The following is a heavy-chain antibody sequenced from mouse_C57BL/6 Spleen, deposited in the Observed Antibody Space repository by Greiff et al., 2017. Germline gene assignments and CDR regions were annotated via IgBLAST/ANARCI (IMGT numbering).Heavy chain of an antibody. V-gene: IGHV5-6*01. J-gene: IGHJ3*01. CDR3: ARQDYDEAGVAC. CDR2: ISSGGSYT. CDR1: GFTFSSYG. D-gene: IGHD2-4*01. Sequence: EVHLVESGGDLVKPGGSLKLSCAASGFTFSSYGMSWVRQTPDKRLEWVATISSGGSYTYYTDSVKGLFTISKDNAKNTLYLQMSSLTSADTAMYYCARQDYDEAGVACWGQGTLVTVSA.